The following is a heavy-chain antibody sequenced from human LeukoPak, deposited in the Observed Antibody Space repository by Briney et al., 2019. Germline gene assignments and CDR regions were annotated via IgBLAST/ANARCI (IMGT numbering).Heavy chain of an antibody. CDR3: ASGPLITMIVDYAYFDY. Sequence: GGSLRLSCAASGFTVSSNYMSWVRQAPGKGLEWVSVIYSGGSTYYADSVKGRFTISRHNSKNTLYLQMNSLRAEDTAVYYCASGPLITMIVDYAYFDYWGQGTLVTVSS. CDR1: GFTVSSNY. CDR2: IYSGGST. D-gene: IGHD3-22*01. V-gene: IGHV3-53*04. J-gene: IGHJ4*02.